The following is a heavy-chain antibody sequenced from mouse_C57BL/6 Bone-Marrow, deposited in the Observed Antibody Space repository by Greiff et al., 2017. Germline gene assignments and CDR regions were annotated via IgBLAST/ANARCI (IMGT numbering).Heavy chain of an antibody. D-gene: IGHD1-3*01. Sequence: EVQVVESGGGLVKPGGSLKLSCAASGFTFSSYAMSWVRQTPEKRLEWVATISDGGSYTYYPDNVKGRFTISGDNAKNNLYLQMSHLKSEDTAMYYCARDDESFLYYAMDYWGQGTSVTVSS. J-gene: IGHJ4*01. CDR2: ISDGGSYT. CDR3: ARDDESFLYYAMDY. CDR1: GFTFSSYA. V-gene: IGHV5-4*01.